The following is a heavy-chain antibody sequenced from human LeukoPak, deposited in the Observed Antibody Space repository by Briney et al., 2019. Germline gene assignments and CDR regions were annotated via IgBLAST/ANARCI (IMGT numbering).Heavy chain of an antibody. D-gene: IGHD5-24*01. CDR1: GFTFSSYGMHYG. V-gene: IGHV3-30*18. Sequence: GGSLRLSCAASGFTFSSYGMHYGMHWVRQAPGKGLEWVAVISYDGSNKYYADSVKGRFTISRDNSKNTLYLQMNSLRAEDTAVYYCAKDRRVWDGYTRYYYYGMDVWGQGTTVTVSS. CDR3: AKDRRVWDGYTRYYYYGMDV. J-gene: IGHJ6*02. CDR2: ISYDGSNK.